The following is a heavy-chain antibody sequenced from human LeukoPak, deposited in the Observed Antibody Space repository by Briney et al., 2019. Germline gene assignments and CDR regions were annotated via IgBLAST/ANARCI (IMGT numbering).Heavy chain of an antibody. Sequence: ASVKVSCKASGYTFTSYYMHWVRQAPGQGLEWMGIINPSGGSTSYAQKFQGRVTMTRDMSTSTVYMELSSLRSEDTAVYYCARVKSPYYYDSRGYYYGDWYFDLWGRGTLVTVSS. CDR1: GYTFTSYY. CDR2: INPSGGST. V-gene: IGHV1-46*01. D-gene: IGHD3-22*01. CDR3: ARVKSPYYYDSRGYYYGDWYFDL. J-gene: IGHJ2*01.